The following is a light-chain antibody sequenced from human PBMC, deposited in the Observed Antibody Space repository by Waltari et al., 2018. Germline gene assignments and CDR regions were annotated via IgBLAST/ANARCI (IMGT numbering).Light chain of an antibody. J-gene: IGLJ2*01. CDR1: VLPETY. V-gene: IGLV3-27*01. Sequence: YDLTQPSSVSVSPGQTATITCSGDVLPETYCRWFHHKPGQAPTLILYKDTERTSGIPERFSGSTSGSTVTLTIRGALPEDEADYHCHAAADNNWFFGGGTKLTVL. CDR3: HAAADNNWF. CDR2: KDT.